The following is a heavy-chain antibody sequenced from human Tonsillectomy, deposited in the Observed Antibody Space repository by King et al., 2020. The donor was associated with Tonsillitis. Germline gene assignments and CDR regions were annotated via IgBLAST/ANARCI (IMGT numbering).Heavy chain of an antibody. V-gene: IGHV5-51*01. J-gene: IGHJ3*02. CDR3: ARPRTYSGSYKIAFDN. D-gene: IGHD1-26*01. CDR1: GYSFTSYW. CDR2: IYPGDSDT. Sequence: QLVQSGAEVKKPGESLKISCKGSGYSFTSYWIGWVRQMPGKGLEWMGIIYPGDSDTRYSPSFQGQVTISADKSISTAYLQCSSLKASDTAMYYCARPRTYSGSYKIAFDNWGQGTMVTVSS.